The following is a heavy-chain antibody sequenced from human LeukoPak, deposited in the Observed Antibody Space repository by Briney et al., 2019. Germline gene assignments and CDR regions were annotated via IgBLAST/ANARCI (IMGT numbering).Heavy chain of an antibody. CDR2: IIPIFGTA. CDR1: GGTFSSYA. D-gene: IGHD6-6*01. CDR3: AREAEYSSSSTLDY. Sequence: SAKVSCKASGGTFSSYAISWVRQAPGQGLEWMGGIIPIFGTANYAQKFQGRVTITADESTSTAYMELSSLRSEDTAVYYCAREAEYSSSSTLDYWGQGTLVTVSS. J-gene: IGHJ4*02. V-gene: IGHV1-69*01.